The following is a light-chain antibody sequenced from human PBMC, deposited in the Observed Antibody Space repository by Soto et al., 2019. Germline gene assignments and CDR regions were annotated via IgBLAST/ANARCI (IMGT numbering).Light chain of an antibody. CDR2: KVS. CDR3: MQGTHWPPWT. Sequence: DEVMTQSLLALPVSVGQPASVSCRARQSLVYSDGNTYWNKFQQSAGKTPRRVIYKVSNRDSGLPDRFSGSGSATDFTLKISRVEAQDVGVYYCMQGTHWPPWTFGQGTKV. CDR1: QSLVYSDGNTY. J-gene: IGKJ1*01. V-gene: IGKV2-30*01.